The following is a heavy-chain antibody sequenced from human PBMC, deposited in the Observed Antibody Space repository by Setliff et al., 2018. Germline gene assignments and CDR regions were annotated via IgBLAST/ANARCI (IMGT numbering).Heavy chain of an antibody. Sequence: SLKISCKASEYTFSDYWIGWVRQMPGKGLEWMGVVYCGDSDTRYSPSFQGQVTMSADRSIRSAYLQWDSLKASDAATYYCARLAVRNTVYYYFTDVWGKGTSVTVSS. J-gene: IGHJ6*03. CDR2: VYCGDSDT. V-gene: IGHV5-51*01. D-gene: IGHD2-2*02. CDR1: EYTFSDYW. CDR3: ARLAVRNTVYYYFTDV.